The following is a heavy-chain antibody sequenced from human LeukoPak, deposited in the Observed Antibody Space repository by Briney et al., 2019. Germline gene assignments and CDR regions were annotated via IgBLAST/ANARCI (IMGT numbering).Heavy chain of an antibody. V-gene: IGHV3-74*01. CDR3: ATKQWLAPPPDS. Sequence: HPGGSLRLSCAVSGFTFRKYWMLWVRQAPRKGLESVSRINTDGTVTTYADSVKGRFTVSRDNADNTMFLQMNSVRDEDTAVYYCATKQWLAPPPDSWGQGTPVTVSS. CDR1: GFTFRKYW. CDR2: INTDGTVT. J-gene: IGHJ4*02. D-gene: IGHD6-19*01.